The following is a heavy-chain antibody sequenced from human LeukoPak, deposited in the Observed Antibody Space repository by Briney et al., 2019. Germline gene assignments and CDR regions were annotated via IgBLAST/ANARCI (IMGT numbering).Heavy chain of an antibody. Sequence: SQTLSLTCTVSGGSISSGGYYWSWIRQHPGKGLEWIGYIYYSGSTNYNPSLKSRVTISVDTSKNQFSLKLSSVTAADTAVYYCARHQGRGYCSSTSCYLGNWFDPWGQGTLVTVSS. CDR2: IYYSGST. CDR1: GGSISSGGYY. J-gene: IGHJ5*02. CDR3: ARHQGRGYCSSTSCYLGNWFDP. D-gene: IGHD2-2*01. V-gene: IGHV4-31*03.